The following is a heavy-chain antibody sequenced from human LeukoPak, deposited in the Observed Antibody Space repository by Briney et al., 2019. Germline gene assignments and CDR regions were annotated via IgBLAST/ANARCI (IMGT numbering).Heavy chain of an antibody. J-gene: IGHJ4*02. CDR3: ARDGSDGYNLRSLYYSDY. Sequence: GRSLRLSCAASGFTFSSYGMHWVRQAPGKGLEWVAVIWNDGSNKNYADSVKGRFTISRDNSKNTLYLQMNSLRAEDTAVYYCARDGSDGYNLRSLYYSDYWGQGTLVTVSS. CDR1: GFTFSSYG. V-gene: IGHV3-33*01. D-gene: IGHD5-24*01. CDR2: IWNDGSNK.